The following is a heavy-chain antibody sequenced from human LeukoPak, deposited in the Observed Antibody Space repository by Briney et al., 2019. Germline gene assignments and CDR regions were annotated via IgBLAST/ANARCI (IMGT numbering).Heavy chain of an antibody. Sequence: GGSLRLSCAASGFTFSSYAMSWVRQAPGKGLEWVSAISGSGGGTYYADSVKGRFTISRDNSKNTLYLQMSSLRAEDTAVYYCAKGYSSSWYAYGMDVWGQGTTVTVSS. J-gene: IGHJ6*02. CDR3: AKGYSSSWYAYGMDV. CDR1: GFTFSSYA. D-gene: IGHD6-13*01. CDR2: ISGSGGGT. V-gene: IGHV3-23*01.